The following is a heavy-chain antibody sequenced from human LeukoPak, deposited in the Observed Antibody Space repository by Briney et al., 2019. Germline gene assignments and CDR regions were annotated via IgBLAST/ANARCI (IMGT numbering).Heavy chain of an antibody. V-gene: IGHV1-69*05. Sequence: SVKVSCKASGGTFSSYAISWVRQAPGQGLEWMGRIIPIFGTANYAQKFQGRVTITTDESTSTAYMELSSLRSEDTAAYYCARDLRPQYCSSTSCYLSTTNWFDPWGQGTLVTVSS. CDR2: IIPIFGTA. J-gene: IGHJ5*02. CDR1: GGTFSSYA. D-gene: IGHD2-2*01. CDR3: ARDLRPQYCSSTSCYLSTTNWFDP.